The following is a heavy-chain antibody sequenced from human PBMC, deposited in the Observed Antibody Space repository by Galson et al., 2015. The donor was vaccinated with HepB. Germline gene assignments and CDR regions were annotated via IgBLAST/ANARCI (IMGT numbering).Heavy chain of an antibody. CDR3: ARVLAYCGGDCYSESGPSDY. CDR1: GGSISSGGYY. V-gene: IGHV4-31*03. D-gene: IGHD2-21*02. J-gene: IGHJ4*02. CDR2: IYYSGST. Sequence: TLSLTCTVSGGSISSGGYYWSRIRQHPGKGLEWIGYIYYSGSTYYNPSLKSRVTISVDTSKNQFSLKLSSVTAADTAVYYCARVLAYCGGDCYSESGPSDYWGQGTLVTVSS.